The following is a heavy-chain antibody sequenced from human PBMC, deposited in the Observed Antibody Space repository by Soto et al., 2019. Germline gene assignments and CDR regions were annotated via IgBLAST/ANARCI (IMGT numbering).Heavy chain of an antibody. CDR2: ISYDGSNK. V-gene: IGHV3-30-3*01. CDR1: GFTFSSYA. D-gene: IGHD3-3*01. CDR3: VRPGRHYDFWSGYPY. Sequence: GGSLRLSCAASGFTFSSYAMHWVRQAPGKGLEWVAVISYDGSNKYYADSVKGRFTISRDNSKNTLYLQMNSLRAEDTAVYYCVRPGRHYDFWSGYPYWGQGTLVTVSS. J-gene: IGHJ4*02.